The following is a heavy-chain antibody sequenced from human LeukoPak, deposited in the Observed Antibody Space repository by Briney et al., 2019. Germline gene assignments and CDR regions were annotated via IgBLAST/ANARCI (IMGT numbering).Heavy chain of an antibody. V-gene: IGHV3-7*01. Sequence: GGSLRLSCAASGVSFSSYWMSWVRQAPGKGLEWVANIKQDGSEKYYVDSVKGRFTISRDNAKNSLYLQMNSLRAEDTAVHYCARVNTMIIVVTNYYYYYYMDVWGKGTTVTVSS. CDR1: GVSFSSYW. CDR3: ARVNTMIIVVTNYYYYYYMDV. J-gene: IGHJ6*03. CDR2: IKQDGSEK. D-gene: IGHD3-22*01.